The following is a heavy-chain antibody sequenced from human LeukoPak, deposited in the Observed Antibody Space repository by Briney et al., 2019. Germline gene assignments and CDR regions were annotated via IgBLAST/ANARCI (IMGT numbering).Heavy chain of an antibody. J-gene: IGHJ4*02. Sequence: ASVTVSCKASGYTFSSYSFTWVRQAPGQGLEWLGWIRADNGNTNYAPKLQGRVTMTTDTSTGTAYIELRSLRSDDTAVYYCARVDSGSWNSPYYFDYWGQGTLVTVSS. V-gene: IGHV1-18*01. CDR1: GYTFSSYS. CDR3: ARVDSGSWNSPYYFDY. D-gene: IGHD6-13*01. CDR2: IRADNGNT.